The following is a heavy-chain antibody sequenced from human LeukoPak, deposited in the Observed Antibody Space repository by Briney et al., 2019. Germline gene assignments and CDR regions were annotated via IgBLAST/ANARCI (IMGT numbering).Heavy chain of an antibody. CDR1: GFTFSSYE. CDR2: ISSSGSTI. D-gene: IGHD6-19*01. J-gene: IGHJ4*02. V-gene: IGHV3-48*03. Sequence: PGGSLRLSCAASGFTFSSYEMNWVRQAPGKGLEWVSYISSSGSTIYYADSVKGRFTISRDNAKNSLYLQMNSLRAEDTAVYYCARDFSSGWYGFDYWGQGTLVTVSS. CDR3: ARDFSSGWYGFDY.